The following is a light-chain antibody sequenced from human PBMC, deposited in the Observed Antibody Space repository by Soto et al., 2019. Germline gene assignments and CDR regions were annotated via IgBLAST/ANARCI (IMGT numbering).Light chain of an antibody. CDR3: WSYAESGVYV. J-gene: IGLJ1*01. CDR1: TGDVRNYNL. V-gene: IGLV2-23*01. CDR2: EAT. Sequence: QSVLTQPASVSGSPGQSITISCSGTTGDVRNYNLVSWYQQHPDKAPKLIIFEATKRPSGISNRFSGSKSASTASLTISGLQAEDEADYYCWSYAESGVYVFGSGTKLTVL.